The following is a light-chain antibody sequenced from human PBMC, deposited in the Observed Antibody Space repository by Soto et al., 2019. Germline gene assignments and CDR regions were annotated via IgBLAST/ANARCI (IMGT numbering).Light chain of an antibody. CDR2: AAS. CDR1: QGISSY. J-gene: IGKJ3*01. Sequence: AIRMTQSPSSLSASTGDRVTITCRASQGISSYLAWYQQKPGKAPKLMIYAASTLQSGVPSRFSGSGSGTDFTLPFSCLQSEDFATYYSRQYNSYPLTFSPGNKVDI. CDR3: RQYNSYPLT. V-gene: IGKV1-8*01.